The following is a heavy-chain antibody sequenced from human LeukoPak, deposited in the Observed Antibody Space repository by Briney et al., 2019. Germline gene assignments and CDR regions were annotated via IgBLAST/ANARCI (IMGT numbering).Heavy chain of an antibody. V-gene: IGHV3-7*01. CDR2: IKQDGSEK. Sequence: GGSLRLSCAASGFTFSDYWMSWVRQAPGKGLEWVANIKQDGSEKYYVDSVKGRFTISRDNAKNSLYLRMNSLRAEDTAVYYCARDPYSGSYGDYYYYYMDVWGKGTTVTISS. CDR1: GFTFSDYW. J-gene: IGHJ6*03. D-gene: IGHD1-26*01. CDR3: ARDPYSGSYGDYYYYYMDV.